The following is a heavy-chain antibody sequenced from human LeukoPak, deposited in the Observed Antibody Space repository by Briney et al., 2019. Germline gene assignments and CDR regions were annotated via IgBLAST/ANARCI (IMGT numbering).Heavy chain of an antibody. CDR3: TRDRDSSSWPDAFDI. D-gene: IGHD6-13*01. Sequence: GGSLRLSCAASGFTFSSYWMSWVRQAPGKGLEWVGFIRSKAYGGTTEYAASVKGRFTISRDDSKSIAYLQMNSLKTEDTAVYYCTRDRDSSSWPDAFDIWGQGTMVTVSS. J-gene: IGHJ3*02. CDR1: GFTFSSYW. CDR2: IRSKAYGGTT. V-gene: IGHV3-49*04.